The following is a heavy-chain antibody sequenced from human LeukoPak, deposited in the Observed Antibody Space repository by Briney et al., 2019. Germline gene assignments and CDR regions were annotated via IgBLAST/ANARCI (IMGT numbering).Heavy chain of an antibody. D-gene: IGHD2-15*01. V-gene: IGHV4-39*07. J-gene: IGHJ5*02. CDR1: GGSISSSSYY. Sequence: SETPSLTCRVSGGSISSSSYYWGWIRQPPGKGLEWIASIYYSGETFYNPSLKSRVAISVDTSNNEVFLDLYSVTAADTAVYYCAETHTQDWFDPWGQGTLVTVSS. CDR2: IYYSGET. CDR3: AETHTQDWFDP.